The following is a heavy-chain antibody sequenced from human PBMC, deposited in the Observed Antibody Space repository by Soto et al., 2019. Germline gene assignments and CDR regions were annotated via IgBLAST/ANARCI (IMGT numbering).Heavy chain of an antibody. J-gene: IGHJ6*02. Sequence: QVQLQESGPGLVKPSETLSLTCTVSGGTISRYYWSWIRQPPGKGLEWIGYMYNTGSTVYNPSFKSRVTISVATSKNQFSLKLNSVTAPDTAVYYCARDLWGYCGTDCYPLDVWGQGTTVTVSS. CDR1: GGTISRYY. D-gene: IGHD2-21*02. CDR2: MYNTGST. V-gene: IGHV4-59*01. CDR3: ARDLWGYCGTDCYPLDV.